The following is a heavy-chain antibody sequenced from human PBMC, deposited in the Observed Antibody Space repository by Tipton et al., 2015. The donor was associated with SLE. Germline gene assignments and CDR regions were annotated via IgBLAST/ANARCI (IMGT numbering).Heavy chain of an antibody. CDR2: INHSGST. CDR1: GGSFSGNF. CDR3: ARENCRSSSCQFDP. D-gene: IGHD2-2*01. V-gene: IGHV4-34*01. Sequence: TLSLTCAVYGGSFSGNFWNWIRQSPGKGLEWIGEINHSGSTNYNPSLKSRVTISVDTSKNQFSLKLSSVTAADTALYYCARENCRSSSCQFDPWGQGTLVTVSS. J-gene: IGHJ5*02.